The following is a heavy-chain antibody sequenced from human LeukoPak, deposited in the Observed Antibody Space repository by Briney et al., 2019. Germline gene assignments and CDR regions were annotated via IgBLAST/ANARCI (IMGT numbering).Heavy chain of an antibody. CDR1: GGSISGRY. CDR3: VVTQKWLAFDY. D-gene: IGHD6-19*01. Sequence: SETLSLTCAVSGGSISGRYWSWIRQPPGKGLEWIANWRYDGSPNYTPPLESRATISLDTSKNQFSLRLTSVTAADTAVYYCVVTQKWLAFDYWGQGILVTVSS. J-gene: IGHJ4*02. V-gene: IGHV4-59*08. CDR2: WRYDGSP.